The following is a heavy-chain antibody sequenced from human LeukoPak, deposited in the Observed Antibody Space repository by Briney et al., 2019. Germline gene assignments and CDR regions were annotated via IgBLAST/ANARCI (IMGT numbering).Heavy chain of an antibody. V-gene: IGHV4-38-2*01. D-gene: IGHD1-26*01. CDR3: ARHFVRSGSYWADY. J-gene: IGHJ4*02. CDR2: IYHSGST. CDR1: GCSISSGYY. Sequence: SETLSLTCAVSGCSISSGYYWGWIRQPAGKGLEWIGIIYHSGSTYYNPSLKSRVTISVDTSKNQFSLRVTSVTAADTAVYYCARHFVRSGSYWADYWGQGTLVTVSS.